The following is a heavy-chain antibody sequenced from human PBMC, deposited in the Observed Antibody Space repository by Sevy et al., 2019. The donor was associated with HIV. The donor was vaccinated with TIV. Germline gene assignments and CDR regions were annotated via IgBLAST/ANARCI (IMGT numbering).Heavy chain of an antibody. CDR3: GKGGGGHYDPDEIGYYFYYYNMDV. J-gene: IGHJ6*03. CDR2: ISGSGTRT. Sequence: GGSLRLSCAVSGFSFDSYGMTWVRQAPGKGLEWVSGISGSGTRTYYADSVKGRFIISRDNSKNTLYLQMNSLRSEERAIYYGGKGGGGHYDPDEIGYYFYYYNMDVWGKGTTVTVSS. D-gene: IGHD3-22*01. V-gene: IGHV3-23*01. CDR1: GFSFDSYG.